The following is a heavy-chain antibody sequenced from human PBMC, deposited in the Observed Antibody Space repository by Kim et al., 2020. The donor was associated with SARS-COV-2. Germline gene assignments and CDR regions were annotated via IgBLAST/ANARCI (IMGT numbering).Heavy chain of an antibody. CDR2: IRSKAYGGTT. D-gene: IGHD2-21*02. J-gene: IGHJ4*02. CDR3: TRVLMKYCGGDCYSAFDY. V-gene: IGHV3-49*03. Sequence: GGSLRLSCTASGFTFGDYAMSWFRQAPGKGLEWVGFIRSKAYGGTTEYAASVKGRFTISRDDSKSIAYLQMNSLKTEDTAVYYCTRVLMKYCGGDCYSAFDYWGQGTLVTVSS. CDR1: GFTFGDYA.